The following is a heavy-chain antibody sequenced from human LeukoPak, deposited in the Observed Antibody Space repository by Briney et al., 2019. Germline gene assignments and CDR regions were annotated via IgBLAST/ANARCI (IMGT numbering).Heavy chain of an antibody. CDR1: GYTFTSYA. CDR3: ARVPYCSGGSCSANWFDP. J-gene: IGHJ5*02. Sequence: ASVKVSCKASGYTFTSYAMHWVRQAPGQRLEWMGWINAGNGNTKYSQEFQGRVTITRDTSASTAYMELGSLRSEDMAVYYCARVPYCSGGSCSANWFDPWGQGTLVTVSS. CDR2: INAGNGNT. V-gene: IGHV1-3*03. D-gene: IGHD2-15*01.